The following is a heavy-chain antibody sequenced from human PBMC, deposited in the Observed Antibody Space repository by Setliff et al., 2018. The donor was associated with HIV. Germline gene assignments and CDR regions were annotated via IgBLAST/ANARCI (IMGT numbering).Heavy chain of an antibody. CDR2: IYPGDSDT. V-gene: IGHV5-51*01. Sequence: RGESLKISCKVDGYRYNSFWIAWVRQMPGKGLEWMGIIYPGDSDTRYSPSLQGQVTISVDKSISTAYLQWSSLKASDTAIYYCARAIDFLTEQLNWFFPLWGRGTLVTVSS. CDR3: ARAIDFLTEQLNWFFPL. CDR1: GYRYNSFW. D-gene: IGHD3-9*01. J-gene: IGHJ2*01.